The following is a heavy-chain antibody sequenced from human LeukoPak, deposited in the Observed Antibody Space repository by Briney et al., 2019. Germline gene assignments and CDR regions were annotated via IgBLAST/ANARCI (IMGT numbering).Heavy chain of an antibody. D-gene: IGHD3-9*01. V-gene: IGHV3-15*01. CDR1: GFTFSNAW. CDR2: IKSETDGGTT. Sequence: PGGSLRLSCAASGFTFSNAWMSWVRQAPGKGLEWVGRIKSETDGGTTDYAAPVKGRFTISRDDSKNTLYMQMNSLKTEDTAVYYCTTNFDWSNTRWGQGTLVTVSS. CDR3: TTNFDWSNTR. J-gene: IGHJ4*02.